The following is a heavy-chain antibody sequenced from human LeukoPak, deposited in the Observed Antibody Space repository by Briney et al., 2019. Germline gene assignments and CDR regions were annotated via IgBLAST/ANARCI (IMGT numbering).Heavy chain of an antibody. J-gene: IGHJ4*02. CDR3: ARDRLSGSYYFVRLDY. V-gene: IGHV3-11*01. D-gene: IGHD1-26*01. Sequence: PGGSLRLSCAASGFTFSDYYMSWIRQAPGKGLEWVSYISSSGSTIYYADSVKGRFTISRDNAKNSLYLQLNSLRAEDTAVYYCARDRLSGSYYFVRLDYWGQGTLVTVSS. CDR1: GFTFSDYY. CDR2: ISSSGSTI.